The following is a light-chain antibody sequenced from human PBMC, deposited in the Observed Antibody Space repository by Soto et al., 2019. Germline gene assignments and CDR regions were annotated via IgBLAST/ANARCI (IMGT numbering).Light chain of an antibody. Sequence: DIQLTQSPSFLSASVGDRVNITCRASQGANSYLAWYQQKAGRAPRLLIYVASSLQTGVPSRFSGSGSGTEFTLTINSLQPDDVATYYCHQVNSYPHTLGGGTKVDIK. J-gene: IGKJ4*01. CDR1: QGANSY. CDR3: HQVNSYPHT. V-gene: IGKV1-9*01. CDR2: VAS.